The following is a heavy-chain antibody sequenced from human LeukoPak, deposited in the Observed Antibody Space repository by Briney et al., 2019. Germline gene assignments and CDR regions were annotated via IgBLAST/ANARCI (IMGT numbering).Heavy chain of an antibody. CDR1: GFTVSSNY. D-gene: IGHD6-13*01. Sequence: GGSLRLSCAASGFTVSSNYMSWVRQAPGKGLEWVSVIYSGGSTYYADSVKGRFTISRDNSKNTLYLQMNSLRAEDTAVYYCARDPEEAAAHSHWGQGTLVTVSS. CDR2: IYSGGST. J-gene: IGHJ4*02. CDR3: ARDPEEAAAHSH. V-gene: IGHV3-53*05.